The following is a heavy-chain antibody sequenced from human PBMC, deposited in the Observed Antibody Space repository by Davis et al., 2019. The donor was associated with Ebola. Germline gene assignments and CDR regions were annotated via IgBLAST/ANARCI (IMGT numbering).Heavy chain of an antibody. V-gene: IGHV3-11*01. CDR3: ARDSSSWYDVDDY. CDR1: GFTFSDYY. CDR2: ISSSGSTI. D-gene: IGHD6-13*01. Sequence: GESLKISCAASGFTFSDYYMSWIRQAPGKGLEWVSYISSSGSTIYYADSVKGRFTISRDNAKNSLYLQMNSLRAEDTAVYYCARDSSSWYDVDDYWGQGTLVTVSS. J-gene: IGHJ4*02.